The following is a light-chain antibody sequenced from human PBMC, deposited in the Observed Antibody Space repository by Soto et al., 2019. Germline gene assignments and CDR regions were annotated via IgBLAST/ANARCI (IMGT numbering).Light chain of an antibody. CDR3: QQCGSFPET. Sequence: EIVLTQSPGTLSWSPGDRATLSCRASQSINGNYLHSYQHKPGQAPRLLIFGTSSRPTGIPDRFIGGGSGTDFTLTISRLEPEEFEVYYCQQCGSFPETFGQGTKVESK. CDR2: GTS. J-gene: IGKJ1*01. CDR1: QSINGNY. V-gene: IGKV3-20*01.